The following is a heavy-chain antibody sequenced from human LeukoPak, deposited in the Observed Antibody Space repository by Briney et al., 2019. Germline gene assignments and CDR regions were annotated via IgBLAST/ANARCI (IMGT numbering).Heavy chain of an antibody. V-gene: IGHV3-30*18. J-gene: IGHJ4*02. Sequence: PGRSLRLSCAASGFTFSSYGMHWVRQAPGKGLEWVAVISYDGSNKYYADSVKGRFTISRDNSKNTLYLQMNSLRAEDTAVYYCVKDNPLDYWGQGTLVTVSS. D-gene: IGHD1-14*01. CDR2: ISYDGSNK. CDR1: GFTFSSYG. CDR3: VKDNPLDY.